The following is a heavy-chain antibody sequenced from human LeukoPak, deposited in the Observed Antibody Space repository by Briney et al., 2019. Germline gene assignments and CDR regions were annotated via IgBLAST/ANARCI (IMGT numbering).Heavy chain of an antibody. Sequence: SETLSLTCNVSGGSISGYHWSWIRQPPGKGLEWLGYIYYSGSSNYNPSLKSRVTMSADTSKNQFSLKLSSVTAADTAVYYCAREWGGWYPYWGQGTLVTVSS. CDR2: IYYSGSS. D-gene: IGHD6-19*01. V-gene: IGHV4-59*01. CDR1: GGSISGYH. J-gene: IGHJ4*02. CDR3: AREWGGWYPY.